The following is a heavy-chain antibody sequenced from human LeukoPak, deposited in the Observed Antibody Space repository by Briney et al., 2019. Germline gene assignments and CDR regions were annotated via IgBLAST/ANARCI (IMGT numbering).Heavy chain of an antibody. J-gene: IGHJ4*02. CDR3: ARGLGYDSSGYNY. D-gene: IGHD3-22*01. CDR2: INHSGST. CDR1: GGSFSGYY. Sequence: SETPSLTCAVYGGSFSGYYWSWIRQPPGKGLEWIGEINHSGSTNYNPSLKSRVTISVDTSKNQFSLKLSSVTAADTAVYYCARGLGYDSSGYNYWGQGTLVTVSS. V-gene: IGHV4-34*01.